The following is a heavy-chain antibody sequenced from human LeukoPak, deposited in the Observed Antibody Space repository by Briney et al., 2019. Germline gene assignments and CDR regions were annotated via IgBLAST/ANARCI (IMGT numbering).Heavy chain of an antibody. J-gene: IGHJ5*02. CDR2: MNPNSGNT. D-gene: IGHD1-26*01. CDR1: GYTFTNYD. CDR3: ARDIAGATKGGWFDT. Sequence: GASVKVFCKASGYTFTNYDNNWVRQATGQGLEWTGWMNPNSGNTGYAQKFQGRVTMTRNTSISTAYMELSSLISEDTALYYCARDIAGATKGGWFDTWGQGTPVTVSS. V-gene: IGHV1-8*01.